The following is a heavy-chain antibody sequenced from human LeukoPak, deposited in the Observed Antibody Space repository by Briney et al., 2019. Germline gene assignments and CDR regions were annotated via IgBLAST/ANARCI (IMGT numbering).Heavy chain of an antibody. J-gene: IGHJ4*02. Sequence: GRSLRLSCAASGFTFSNYGIHWVRQAPGKGLEWVASINPDGSEKYSVDSVKGRFTISRDNAKNSLYLQMNSLRAEDTAVYYCARDRGYSSFDYWGQGTLVTVSS. CDR1: GFTFSNYG. CDR3: ARDRGYSSFDY. D-gene: IGHD6-19*01. V-gene: IGHV3-7*01. CDR2: INPDGSEK.